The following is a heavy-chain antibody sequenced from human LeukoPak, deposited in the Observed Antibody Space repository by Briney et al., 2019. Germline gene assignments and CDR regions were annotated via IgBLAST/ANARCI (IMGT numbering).Heavy chain of an antibody. D-gene: IGHD5-12*01. J-gene: IGHJ4*02. Sequence: GGSLRLSCAAPGFTFDDYGMSWVRQAPGKGLEWVSGINWNGGSTAYADSVKGRFIISRDNAKNSLYLQMTSLRAEDTALYYCARGYNGYDYGRYFDYWGQGTLVTVAP. CDR1: GFTFDDYG. V-gene: IGHV3-20*04. CDR3: ARGYNGYDYGRYFDY. CDR2: INWNGGST.